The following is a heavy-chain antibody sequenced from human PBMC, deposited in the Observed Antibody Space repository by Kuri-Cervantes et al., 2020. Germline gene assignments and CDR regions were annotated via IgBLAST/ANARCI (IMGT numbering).Heavy chain of an antibody. Sequence: GESLKISCAASGFTVSDNYMSWVRQAPGRGLEWVSYISSSGSTIYYADSVKGRFTISRDNAKNSLYLQMNSLRAEDTAVYYCARDWVAVAGTGWFDPWGQGTLVTVSS. CDR1: GFTVSDNY. CDR2: ISSSGSTI. V-gene: IGHV3-11*01. CDR3: ARDWVAVAGTGWFDP. D-gene: IGHD6-19*01. J-gene: IGHJ5*02.